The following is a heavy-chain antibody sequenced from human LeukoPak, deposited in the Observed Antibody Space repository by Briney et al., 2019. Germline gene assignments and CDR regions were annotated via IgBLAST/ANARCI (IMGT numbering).Heavy chain of an antibody. CDR1: GGTFNNCG. J-gene: IGHJ4*02. CDR3: ARVGFTTGFDY. CDR2: IIPIFDTP. V-gene: IGHV1-69*01. D-gene: IGHD1-1*01. Sequence: GSSVKVSCKASGGTFNNCGINWVRQAPGQGLEWMGGIIPIFDTPYYAQNFQDRFTITADESTSTAYMELTSLRSEDTAMYYCARVGFTTGFDYWGQGTLVTVSS.